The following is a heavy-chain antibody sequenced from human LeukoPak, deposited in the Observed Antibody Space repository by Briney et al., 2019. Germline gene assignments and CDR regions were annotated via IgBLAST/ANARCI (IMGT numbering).Heavy chain of an antibody. CDR2: IYPGDSDT. D-gene: IGHD5-18*01. CDR3: ARPGGYSYPGAFDI. CDR1: GYSFTSYW. J-gene: IGHJ3*02. Sequence: GESLKISCKRSGYSFTSYWIGWVRQMPGKGLEWIRIIYPGDSDTRYSPSFKGQVTISADKSISTAYPQWSSLKASDTAMYYCARPGGYSYPGAFDIWGQGTMVTVSS. V-gene: IGHV5-51*01.